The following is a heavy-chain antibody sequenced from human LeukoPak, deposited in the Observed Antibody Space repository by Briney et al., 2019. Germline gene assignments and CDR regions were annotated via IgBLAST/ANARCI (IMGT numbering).Heavy chain of an antibody. CDR3: ARDRSHSSGWYDY. J-gene: IGHJ4*02. V-gene: IGHV3-21*01. CDR1: GFTFSSYS. CDR2: ISSSGSYI. Sequence: GGSLRLSCAASGFTFSSYSMNWVRQAPGKGLEWVSSISSSGSYIYYADSVKGRFTISRDNAKNSLYLQMNSLRAEDTAVYLCARDRSHSSGWYDYWGQGTLVTVSS. D-gene: IGHD6-19*01.